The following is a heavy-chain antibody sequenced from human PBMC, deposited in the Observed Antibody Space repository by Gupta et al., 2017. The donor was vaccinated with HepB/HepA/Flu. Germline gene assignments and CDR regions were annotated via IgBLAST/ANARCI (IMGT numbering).Heavy chain of an antibody. D-gene: IGHD1-26*01. J-gene: IGHJ5*02. CDR1: GFPFSSFS. CDR3: ARDRGVGATTGWFDP. CDR2: ISSSSSYI. V-gene: IGHV3-21*01. Sequence: EVQLVESGGGLVKPGGSLRLSWAASGFPFSSFSMNWVRQAPGKGLEWVSSISSSSSYIYYADSVKGRFTISRDNAKNSLYLQMNSLRAEDTAVYYCARDRGVGATTGWFDPWGQGTLVTVSS.